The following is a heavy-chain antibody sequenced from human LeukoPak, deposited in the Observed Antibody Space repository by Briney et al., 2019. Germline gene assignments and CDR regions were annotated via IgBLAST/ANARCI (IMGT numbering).Heavy chain of an antibody. CDR3: ARIRRGHYYYYMDV. D-gene: IGHD4-17*01. J-gene: IGHJ6*03. CDR1: GGSFSAYY. CDR2: INHSGST. Sequence: SETLSLTCAVYGGSFSAYYWSWIRQPPGKGLEWIGEINHSGSTNYNPSLKSRVTISVDTYKNQFSLKLSSVTAADTAVYYCARIRRGHYYYYMDVWGKGTTVTVSS. V-gene: IGHV4-34*01.